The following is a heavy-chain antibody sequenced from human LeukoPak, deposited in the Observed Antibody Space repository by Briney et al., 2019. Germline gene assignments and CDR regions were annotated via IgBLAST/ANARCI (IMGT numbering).Heavy chain of an antibody. CDR3: ARHRTGLMVRGDGPVDY. D-gene: IGHD3-10*01. J-gene: IGHJ4*02. CDR2: IWYDGSNK. V-gene: IGHV3-33*01. Sequence: PGRSLRLSCAASGFTFSSYGMHWVRQAPGKGLEGVAVIWYDGSNKYYADSVKGRFTISRDNSKNTLYLQMNSLRAEDTAVYYCARHRTGLMVRGDGPVDYWGQGTLVTVSS. CDR1: GFTFSSYG.